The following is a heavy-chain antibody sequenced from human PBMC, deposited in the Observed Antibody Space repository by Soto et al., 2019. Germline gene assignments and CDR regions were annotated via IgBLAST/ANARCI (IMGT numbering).Heavy chain of an antibody. J-gene: IGHJ3*02. CDR3: ARQLTQQLGAFDI. CDR2: IYYSGST. V-gene: IGHV4-59*08. Sequence: QVQLQESGPGLVKPSETLSLTCTVYGGSISSYYLSWIRQPPGKGLEWIGYIYYSGSTNYNPSLKSRVTISVDTSKNQFSLKLSSVTAADTAVYYCARQLTQQLGAFDIWGQGTMVTVSS. D-gene: IGHD6-13*01. CDR1: GGSISSYY.